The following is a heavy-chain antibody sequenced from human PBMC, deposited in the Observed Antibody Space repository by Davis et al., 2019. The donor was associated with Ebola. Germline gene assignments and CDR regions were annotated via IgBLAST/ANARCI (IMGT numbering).Heavy chain of an antibody. Sequence: PGGSLRLSCSVSGGSISSYYWSWVRQAPGKGLEWVGRIKSKTDGGTTDYAAPVKGRFTISRDDSKNTLYLQMNSLQTEDTAVYYCTTDPTPEWLLYRDYYYYYYMDVWGKGTTVTVSS. J-gene: IGHJ6*03. CDR3: TTDPTPEWLLYRDYYYYYYMDV. CDR2: IKSKTDGGTT. D-gene: IGHD3-3*01. V-gene: IGHV3-15*01. CDR1: GGSISSYY.